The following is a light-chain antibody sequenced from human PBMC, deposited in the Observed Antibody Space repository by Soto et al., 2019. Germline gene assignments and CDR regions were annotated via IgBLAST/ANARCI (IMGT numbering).Light chain of an antibody. CDR2: DVI. CDR1: SSDVGGYNY. V-gene: IGLV2-11*01. Sequence: QSALTQPRSASGSPGQSITISCTGTSSDVGGYNYVSWYQQHPAKAPKLIIFDVIKRPSGVPNRFSGSKSGNTASLTISGLRAEDEADYYCCSYVGRNTYVFVTGTKLTVL. J-gene: IGLJ1*01. CDR3: CSYVGRNTYV.